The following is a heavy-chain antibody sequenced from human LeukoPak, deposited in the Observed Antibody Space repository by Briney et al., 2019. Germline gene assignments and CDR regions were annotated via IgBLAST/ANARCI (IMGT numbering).Heavy chain of an antibody. Sequence: PGGSLRLSCAASGFTVSSNYMSSVRQAPGKGLEWVSVRYSGGSTYYADSVKGIFTISRDNSKNTLYLQTTNLRAEDTAVYYCVREVVMDGNAFDIWGQGTMVTVSS. D-gene: IGHD3-22*01. CDR3: VREVVMDGNAFDI. CDR2: RYSGGST. V-gene: IGHV3-66*01. CDR1: GFTVSSNY. J-gene: IGHJ3*02.